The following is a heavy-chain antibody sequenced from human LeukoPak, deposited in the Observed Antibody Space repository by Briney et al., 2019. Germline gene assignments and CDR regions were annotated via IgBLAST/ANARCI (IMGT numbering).Heavy chain of an antibody. CDR1: GFTFSSYS. Sequence: GGSLRLSCAASGFTFSSYSMNWVRQAPGKGLEWVSSISSSSSYIYYADSVKGRFTISRDNAKNSLYLQTNSLRAEDTAVYYCVWGDFWSGYFEAVNDYWGQGTLVTVSS. V-gene: IGHV3-21*01. CDR3: VWGDFWSGYFEAVNDY. J-gene: IGHJ4*02. CDR2: ISSSSSYI. D-gene: IGHD3-3*01.